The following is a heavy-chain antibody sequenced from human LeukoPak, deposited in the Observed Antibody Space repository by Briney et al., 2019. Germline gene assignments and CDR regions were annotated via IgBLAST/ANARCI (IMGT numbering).Heavy chain of an antibody. V-gene: IGHV1-24*01. CDR3: ATVGSGWEAEYFQH. J-gene: IGHJ1*01. CDR2: FDPEDGET. CDR1: GYTLTELS. D-gene: IGHD6-19*01. Sequence: GASVKVSCTLSGYTLTELSMRWVRQAPGKGHEWMGGFDPEDGETINAQKFQGRVTMTGDTYTDTAYRELSSRRSEDTAVYYCATVGSGWEAEYFQHWGQGTLVTVSS.